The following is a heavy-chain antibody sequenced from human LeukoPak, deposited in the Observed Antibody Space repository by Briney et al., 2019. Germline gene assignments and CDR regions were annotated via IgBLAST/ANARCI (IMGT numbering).Heavy chain of an antibody. D-gene: IGHD3-10*02. V-gene: IGHV3-48*03. J-gene: IGHJ6*04. CDR3: AELGITMIGGV. CDR2: ISSSGSTI. CDR1: CFTFSSYE. Sequence: GGFLRLSCAASCFTFSSYEMNLGRQAPGKGLGWVSYISSSGSTIYYADSVKGRFTISRDNAKNSLYLQMSSLRAEDTAVYYCAELGITMIGGVWGKGTTVTISS.